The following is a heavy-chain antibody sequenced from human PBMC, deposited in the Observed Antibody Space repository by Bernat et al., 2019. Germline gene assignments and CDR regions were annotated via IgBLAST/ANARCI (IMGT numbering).Heavy chain of an antibody. D-gene: IGHD3-3*01. V-gene: IGHV4-4*02. CDR1: GGSISSSNW. CDR2: IYHSGST. CDR3: ARERFWSGYYSPSAAFDI. Sequence: QVQLQESGPGLVKPSGTLSLTCAVSGGSISSSNWWSWVRQPPGAGLEWIGEIYHSGSTNYNPSLKSRVTISVDKSKNQFSLKLSSVTAADTAVYYCARERFWSGYYSPSAAFDIWGQGTMVTVSS. J-gene: IGHJ3*02.